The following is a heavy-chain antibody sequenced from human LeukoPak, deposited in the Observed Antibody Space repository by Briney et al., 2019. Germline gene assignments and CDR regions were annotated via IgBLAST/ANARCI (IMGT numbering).Heavy chain of an antibody. CDR2: MFDSGST. V-gene: IGHV4-59*08. D-gene: IGHD5-12*01. CDR1: GYSIRTYY. J-gene: IGHJ4*02. CDR3: ARHGAGYSFDF. Sequence: PSETLSFTCTVPGYSIRTYYWSWIRQPPGKGLECIGYMFDSGSTNYKPSLKSRVTISVDMSKNQFSLKLRSVTAPDTAVYYCARHGAGYSFDFWGQGTLVTVSS.